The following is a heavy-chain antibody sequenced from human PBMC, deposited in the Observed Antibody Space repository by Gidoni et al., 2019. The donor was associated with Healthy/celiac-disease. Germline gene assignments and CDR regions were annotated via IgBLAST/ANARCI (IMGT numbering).Heavy chain of an antibody. D-gene: IGHD2-2*02. V-gene: IGHV3-33*01. J-gene: IGHJ4*02. CDR2: IWYDGSNK. Sequence: QVQLVESGGGVVQPGRSLRPPCAASGCTFSSYGMHWVRQAPGKGLEWVAVIWYDGSNKYYADSVKGRFTISRDNSKNTLYLQMNSLRAEDTAVYYCARDSNTVPFDYWGQGTLVTVSS. CDR3: ARDSNTVPFDY. CDR1: GCTFSSYG.